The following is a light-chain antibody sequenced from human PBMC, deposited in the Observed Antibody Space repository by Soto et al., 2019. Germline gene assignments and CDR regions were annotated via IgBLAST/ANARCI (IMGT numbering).Light chain of an antibody. CDR3: QQYGSSPIWT. J-gene: IGKJ1*01. V-gene: IGKV3-20*01. CDR2: GEX. CDR1: HSVSTSY. Sequence: ESVLTQSPGALPLSRGERATLSXRASHSVSTSYLAWYQPERXXPTRLXXXGEXSRANGIPDRFIGSGSGKDFTLTISRLEPEDFAVYYCQQYGSSPIWTFGQGTKVDIK.